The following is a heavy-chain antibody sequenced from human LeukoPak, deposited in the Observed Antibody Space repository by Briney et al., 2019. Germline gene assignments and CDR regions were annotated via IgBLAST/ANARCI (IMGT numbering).Heavy chain of an antibody. J-gene: IGHJ4*02. Sequence: SETLSLTCTVSGGSISSSSYYWGWIRQPPGKGLEWIVSIYYSGSTYYNPSLKSRVTISVDTSKSQFSLRLTSVTAADTAVYYCARHVRFLEWLSSYYFDYWGQGTLVTVSS. V-gene: IGHV4-39*01. CDR1: GGSISSSSYY. CDR3: ARHVRFLEWLSSYYFDY. CDR2: IYYSGST. D-gene: IGHD3-3*01.